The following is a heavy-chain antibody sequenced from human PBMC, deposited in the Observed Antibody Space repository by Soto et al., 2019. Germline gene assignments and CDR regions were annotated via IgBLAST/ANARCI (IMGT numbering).Heavy chain of an antibody. CDR3: ARVASGSYSLYFDY. D-gene: IGHD3-10*01. J-gene: IGHJ4*02. CDR2: IYYSGST. Sequence: SETLSLTCTVSGGSISSYYWSWIRQPPGKGLEWIGYIYYSGSTNYNPSLKSRVTISVDTSKNQFSLKLSSVTAADTAVYYCARVASGSYSLYFDYWGQGTLVTVSS. CDR1: GGSISSYY. V-gene: IGHV4-59*01.